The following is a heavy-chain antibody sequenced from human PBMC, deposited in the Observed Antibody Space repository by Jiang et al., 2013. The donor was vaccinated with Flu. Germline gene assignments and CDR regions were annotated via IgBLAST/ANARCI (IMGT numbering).Heavy chain of an antibody. Sequence: WWNWVRQAPGKGLEWIGEIHHSWTTNYNPSLRSRLTMSVDPSKNEFSLKLTSLTAADTAVYYCARAQKHSGFELPYFDCWGQGTLVTVSS. V-gene: IGHV4-4*02. D-gene: IGHD5-12*01. CDR3: ARAQKHSGFELPYFDC. CDR2: IHHSWTT. CDR1: W. J-gene: IGHJ4*02.